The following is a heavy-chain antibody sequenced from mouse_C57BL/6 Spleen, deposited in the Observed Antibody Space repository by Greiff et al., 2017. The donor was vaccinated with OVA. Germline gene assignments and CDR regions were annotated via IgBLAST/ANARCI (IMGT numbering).Heavy chain of an antibody. CDR3: ARGYPPYWYFDV. V-gene: IGHV1-22*01. D-gene: IGHD2-14*01. CDR2: INPNNGGT. CDR1: GYTFTDYN. Sequence: EVQLQQSGPELVKPGASVKMSCKASGYTFTDYNMHWVKQSHGKSLEWIGYINPNNGGTSYNQKFKGKATLTVNKSSSTAYMELRSLTSEDSAVYYCARGYPPYWYFDVWGTGTTVTVSS. J-gene: IGHJ1*03.